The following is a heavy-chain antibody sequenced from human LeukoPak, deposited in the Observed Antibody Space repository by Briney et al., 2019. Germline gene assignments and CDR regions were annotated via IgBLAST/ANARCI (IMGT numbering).Heavy chain of an antibody. CDR2: IYSGGST. V-gene: IGHV3-66*01. Sequence: GGSLRLSCAASGFTVSSNYMSWVRQAPGKGLEWVSVIYSGGSTYYADSVKGRFTISRDNSKNTLYLQMNSLRAEDTAVYYCAREFQPASVRGVMGYWGQGTLVTVSS. CDR3: AREFQPASVRGVMGY. D-gene: IGHD3-10*01. CDR1: GFTVSSNY. J-gene: IGHJ4*02.